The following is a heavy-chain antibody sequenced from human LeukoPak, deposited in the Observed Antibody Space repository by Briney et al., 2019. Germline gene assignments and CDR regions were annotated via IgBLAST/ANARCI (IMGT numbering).Heavy chain of an antibody. D-gene: IGHD3-10*01. Sequence: PSETLSLTCTVSGGSISSSGYYWSWIRQHPGKGLEWVGYIYYSGSTYYNPSLKSRVTISVDTSKNQFSLKLSSVTAADTAVYYCARGGGSPMVSSNWFDPWGQGTLVTVSS. CDR1: GGSISSSGYY. V-gene: IGHV4-31*03. J-gene: IGHJ5*02. CDR2: IYYSGST. CDR3: ARGGGSPMVSSNWFDP.